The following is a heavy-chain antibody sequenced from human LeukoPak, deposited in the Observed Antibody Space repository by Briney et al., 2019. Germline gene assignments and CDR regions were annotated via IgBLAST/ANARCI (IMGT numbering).Heavy chain of an antibody. Sequence: EASVKVSCKASGYTFTSYGISWVRQAPGQGLEWMGWISAYNGNTNYAQKLQGRVTMTTDTSTSTAYMELRSLRSDDTAVYYCARGGMLYPIYWYFDLWGRGTLVTVSS. CDR2: ISAYNGNT. V-gene: IGHV1-18*01. J-gene: IGHJ2*01. CDR1: GYTFTSYG. D-gene: IGHD2-8*01. CDR3: ARGGMLYPIYWYFDL.